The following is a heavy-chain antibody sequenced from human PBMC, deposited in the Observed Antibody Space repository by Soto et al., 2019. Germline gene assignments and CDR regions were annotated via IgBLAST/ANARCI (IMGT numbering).Heavy chain of an antibody. D-gene: IGHD5-18*01. V-gene: IGHV3-33*01. CDR1: GFTFSSYG. CDR2: IWYDGSNK. CDR3: ARGGVDTAMVPYYYGMDV. Sequence: QVQLVESGGGVVQPGRSLRLSCAASGFTFSSYGMHWVRQAPGRGLEWVALIWYDGSNKYYADSVKGRFTISRDNSKNTLYLQMNILRAEETAVYYCARGGVDTAMVPYYYGMDVWGQGTTVTVSS. J-gene: IGHJ6*02.